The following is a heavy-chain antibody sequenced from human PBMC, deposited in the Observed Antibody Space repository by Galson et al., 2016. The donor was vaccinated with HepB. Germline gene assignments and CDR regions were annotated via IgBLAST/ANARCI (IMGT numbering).Heavy chain of an antibody. CDR3: TRLSSAWSDDH. J-gene: IGHJ5*02. D-gene: IGHD6-19*01. V-gene: IGHV3-21*01. CDR2: ISSSSTYI. Sequence: SLRLSCAASGFTFSSYSMNWVRQAPGKGLEWVSSISSSSTYIYYADSVKGRFTISRDDAKNSLFLHMNSLRDEDTAVYYCTRLSSAWSDDHWGQGTLVTVSS. CDR1: GFTFSSYS.